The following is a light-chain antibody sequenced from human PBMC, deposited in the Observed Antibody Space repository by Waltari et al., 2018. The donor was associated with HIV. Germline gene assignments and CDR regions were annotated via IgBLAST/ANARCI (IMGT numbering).Light chain of an antibody. CDR2: KNT. V-gene: IGLV3-25*03. Sequence: SSELTQPPSVSVSPGQTARLTCSGDPSPTPYTHWFQQKPGQAPVVVIHKNTERPSGIPERFSASRSGTTVTLTISGVQADDEADYYCLSADSSGSYVFGPGTTVTVL. J-gene: IGLJ1*01. CDR3: LSADSSGSYV. CDR1: PSPTPY.